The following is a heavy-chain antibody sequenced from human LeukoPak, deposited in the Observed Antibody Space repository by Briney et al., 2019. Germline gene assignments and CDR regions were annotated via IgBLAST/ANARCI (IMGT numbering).Heavy chain of an antibody. Sequence: PSETLSLTCAVYGGSVSGYYLSWIRQPPGKGLEWIGEINHSGSANYNPSLKSRVTISVDTSKNQFSLKLSSVTAADTAVYYCARGLRFLEWLLPTTNNWFDPWGQGTLVTVSS. D-gene: IGHD3-3*01. CDR3: ARGLRFLEWLLPTTNNWFDP. CDR2: INHSGSA. CDR1: GGSVSGYY. J-gene: IGHJ5*02. V-gene: IGHV4-34*01.